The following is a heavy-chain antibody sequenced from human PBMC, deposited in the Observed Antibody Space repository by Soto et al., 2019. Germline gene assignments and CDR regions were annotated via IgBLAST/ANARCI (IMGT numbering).Heavy chain of an antibody. J-gene: IGHJ4*02. V-gene: IGHV5-10-1*01. CDR3: ARQIYDSDTGPNFQYYSDS. CDR1: RYSFAGYW. CDR2: IDPSDSQT. D-gene: IGHD3-22*01. Sequence: PGESLKISCKGSRYSFAGYWITWVRQKPGKGLEWMGRIDPSDSQTYYSPSFRGHVTISVTKSITTVFLQWSSLRASDTAMYYCARQIYDSDTGPNFQYYSDSWGQGTPVTVSS.